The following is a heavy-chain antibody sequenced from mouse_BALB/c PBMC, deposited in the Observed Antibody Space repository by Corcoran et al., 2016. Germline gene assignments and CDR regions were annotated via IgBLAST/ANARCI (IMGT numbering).Heavy chain of an antibody. V-gene: IGHV8-8*01. J-gene: IGHJ2*01. CDR2: IWWDDDK. CDR1: GFSLSTSGMG. Sequence: QVTLKESGPGILQPSQTLSLTCSFSGFSLSTSGMGVGWIRQPSGKGLEWLAHIWWDDDKYYNTALKSVLTNSKDTSKNLVFLKIASVDTAYTATYFCARMNFDYWGQGTTLTVSS. CDR3: ARMNFDY.